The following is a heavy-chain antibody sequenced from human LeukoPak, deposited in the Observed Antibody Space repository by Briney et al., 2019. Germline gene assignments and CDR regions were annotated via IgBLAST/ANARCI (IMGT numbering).Heavy chain of an antibody. CDR3: ASEDIVVVPAARALDY. V-gene: IGHV1-46*01. CDR2: INPSGGST. CDR1: GYTFTSYY. D-gene: IGHD2-2*01. Sequence: GASVKVSCKASGYTFTSYYMHWVGQAPGQGLEWMGIINPSGGSTSYAQKFQGRVTMTRDTSTSTVYMELSSLRSEDTAVYYCASEDIVVVPAARALDYWGQGTLVTVSS. J-gene: IGHJ4*02.